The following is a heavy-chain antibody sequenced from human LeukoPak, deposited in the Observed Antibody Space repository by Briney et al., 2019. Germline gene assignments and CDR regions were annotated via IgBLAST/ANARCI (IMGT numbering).Heavy chain of an antibody. CDR3: ARDRNFVAFDI. J-gene: IGHJ3*02. CDR1: GFTFTAFT. D-gene: IGHD1-14*01. CDR2: ISSSSFI. Sequence: RGSLRLSCAASGFTFTAFTINWVRQAPGKGLEWVSSISSSSFIYFADSLKGRFTISRDNAKNSVSLQINSLRAEDTAVYYCARDRNFVAFDIWGQGTMVTVSS. V-gene: IGHV3-21*06.